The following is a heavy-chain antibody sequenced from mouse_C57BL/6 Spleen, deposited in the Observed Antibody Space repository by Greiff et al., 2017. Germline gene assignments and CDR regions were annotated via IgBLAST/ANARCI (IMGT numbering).Heavy chain of an antibody. D-gene: IGHD2-1*01. CDR2: IDPSDSET. Sequence: QVQLQQPGAELVRPGYSVKLSCKASGYTFTSYWMNWVKQRPIQGLEWIGNIDPSDSETHSNQTFMDKATLTVNKSSSTAYMQLSSLTSEDSAVYYYASGLYGNYGDYGGQGTTLTVSS. CDR1: GYTFTSYW. CDR3: ASGLYGNYGDY. J-gene: IGHJ2*01. V-gene: IGHV1-52*01.